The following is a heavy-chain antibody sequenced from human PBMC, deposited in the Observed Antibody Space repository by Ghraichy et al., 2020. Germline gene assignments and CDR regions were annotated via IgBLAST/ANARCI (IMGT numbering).Heavy chain of an antibody. Sequence: SETLSLTCTVSGGSINIVSFYWGWVRQPPGKGLEWIGNIYNTGTTSYNPSLKSRVNISVDTSKNEFSLRLTSVPAADTAVYFCAGPSGYGTGSYYPLEHWGQGSLVTVTS. CDR3: AGPSGYGTGSYYPLEH. CDR1: GGSINIVSFY. D-gene: IGHD3-10*01. J-gene: IGHJ4*02. V-gene: IGHV4-39*01. CDR2: IYNTGTT.